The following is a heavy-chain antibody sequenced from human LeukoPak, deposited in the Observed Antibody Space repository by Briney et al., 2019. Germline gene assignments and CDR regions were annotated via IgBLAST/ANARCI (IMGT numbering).Heavy chain of an antibody. V-gene: IGHV1-18*01. CDR1: GYTFTSYG. J-gene: IGHJ4*02. Sequence: GASVKVSCKASGYTFTSYGISWVRQAPGQGLEWMGWISAYNGNTNYAQKLQGRVTMTTDTSTSTAYMELRSLRSDDTAVYYCARDAPDPYNWNDESRFDYWGQGTLVTVSS. D-gene: IGHD1-20*01. CDR3: ARDAPDPYNWNDESRFDY. CDR2: ISAYNGNT.